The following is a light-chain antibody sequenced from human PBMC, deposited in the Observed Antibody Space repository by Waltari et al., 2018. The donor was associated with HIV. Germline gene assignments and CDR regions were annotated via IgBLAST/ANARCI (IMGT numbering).Light chain of an antibody. CDR1: QSISPFY. J-gene: IGKJ2*01. CDR2: GTS. Sequence: DIVLDQSPGTLSFSPGERATLSCRASQSISPFYLAWDQQRPGQAPRLLIYGTSTRVTGIPDRFIGTGSGTDFTLTITRLEPEDVAVYYCQRFHNSRYTFGQGTKLEI. V-gene: IGKV3-20*01. CDR3: QRFHNSRYT.